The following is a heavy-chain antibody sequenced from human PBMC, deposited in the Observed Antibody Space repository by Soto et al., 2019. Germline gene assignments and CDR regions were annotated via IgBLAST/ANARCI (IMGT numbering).Heavy chain of an antibody. D-gene: IGHD4-4*01. CDR1: GYSITSGYY. Sequence: SETLSLTCTVSGYSITSGYYWGWIRQPPGKGLEWIGSIFHSGSTYYNPSLKSRVTISVDTSKNQFSLKLSSVTAADTAVYYCARAPRSYSNYLGYFDLWGRGTLVTVS. CDR2: IFHSGST. V-gene: IGHV4-38-2*02. J-gene: IGHJ2*01. CDR3: ARAPRSYSNYLGYFDL.